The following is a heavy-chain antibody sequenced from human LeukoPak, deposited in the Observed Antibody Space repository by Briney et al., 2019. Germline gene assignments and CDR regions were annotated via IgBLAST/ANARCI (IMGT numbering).Heavy chain of an antibody. V-gene: IGHV7-4-1*02. D-gene: IGHD1-26*01. CDR2: INTNTGNP. CDR1: GYTFTSYG. Sequence: ASVKVSCKASGYTFTSYGIHWVRQAPGQGLEWLGWINTNTGNPTYAQGFTGRFVFSLGTSVSTSYLQISSLKAEDTAVYYCARGRGSSARLGYYFYYTDVWGKGTTVTVSS. J-gene: IGHJ6*03. CDR3: ARGRGSSARLGYYFYYTDV.